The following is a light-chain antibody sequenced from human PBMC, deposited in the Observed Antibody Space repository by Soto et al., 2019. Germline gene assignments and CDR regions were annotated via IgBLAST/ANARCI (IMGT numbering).Light chain of an antibody. J-gene: IGKJ3*01. Sequence: EIVLTQSPGTLSLSPGERATLSCSASQSVSRTSLAWYQQKPGQAPRLLIYGASSRATGIPDRFSGSGSRTDFTLTISRLEPEDFAVYYCQQYGDSFTFGPGTKVDIK. V-gene: IGKV3-20*01. CDR1: QSVSRTS. CDR2: GAS. CDR3: QQYGDSFT.